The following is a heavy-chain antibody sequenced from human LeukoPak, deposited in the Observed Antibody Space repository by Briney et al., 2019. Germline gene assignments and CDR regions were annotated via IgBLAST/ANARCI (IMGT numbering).Heavy chain of an antibody. CDR2: INPSGGSR. CDR3: ARGRYIEEGWFDP. Sequence: GASVKVSCKASGYTFTSYYLHWVRQAPGQGLEWMGIINPSGGSRSYAQKFQGRVTMTRDTSTSTVYMELRSLRSEDTAVYYCARGRYIEEGWFDPWGQGTLVTVSS. CDR1: GYTFTSYY. V-gene: IGHV1-46*01. J-gene: IGHJ5*02. D-gene: IGHD1-14*01.